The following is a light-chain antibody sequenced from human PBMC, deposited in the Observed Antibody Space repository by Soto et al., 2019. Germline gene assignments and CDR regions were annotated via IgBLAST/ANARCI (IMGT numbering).Light chain of an antibody. CDR3: QQRSNWPPT. CDR2: DAS. Sequence: VWRQSPGTLSLYPGEVATVSCRASQSVSSYLAWYQQKPGQAPRLLIYDASNRATGIPARFSGSGSGTDFTLTISSLEPEDFAVYYCQQRSNWPPTFGGGTKVDIK. J-gene: IGKJ4*01. V-gene: IGKV3-11*01. CDR1: QSVSSY.